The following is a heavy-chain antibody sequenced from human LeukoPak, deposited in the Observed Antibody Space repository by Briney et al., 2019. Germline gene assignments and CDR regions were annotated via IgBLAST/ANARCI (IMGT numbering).Heavy chain of an antibody. Sequence: SETLSLTCAVYGGSFSGYYWSWIRQPPGKGLEWIGEINHSGSTNYNPSLKSRVTISVDTSKNQFSLKLSSVTAADTGVYYCAGLWLARGYWGQGTLVTVSS. CDR1: GGSFSGYY. D-gene: IGHD6-19*01. CDR3: AGLWLARGY. J-gene: IGHJ4*01. CDR2: INHSGST. V-gene: IGHV4-34*01.